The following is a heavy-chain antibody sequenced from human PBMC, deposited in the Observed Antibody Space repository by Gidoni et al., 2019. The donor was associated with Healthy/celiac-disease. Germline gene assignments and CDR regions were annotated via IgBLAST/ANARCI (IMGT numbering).Heavy chain of an antibody. J-gene: IGHJ3*02. V-gene: IGHV4-34*01. D-gene: IGHD6-19*01. CDR2: INHSGST. CDR3: ARGHDEGQWLGPGGFDI. Sequence: QVQLQQWGAGLLKPAETLSLTCAGYGGSFSGDYWIWIRQPPGKGLEWIGEINHSGSTNYNPSLKSRVTISVDTSKNQFSLKLSSVTAADTAVYYCARGHDEGQWLGPGGFDIWGQGTMVTVSS. CDR1: GGSFSGDY.